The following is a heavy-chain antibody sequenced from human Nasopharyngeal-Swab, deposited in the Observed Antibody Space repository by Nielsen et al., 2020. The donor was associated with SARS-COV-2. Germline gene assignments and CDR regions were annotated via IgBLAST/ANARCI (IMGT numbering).Heavy chain of an antibody. CDR3: ARGGGWFGELLGGYYYYYYMDV. D-gene: IGHD3-10*01. V-gene: IGHV4-31*02. CDR2: IYCSGST. Sequence: WIRQPPGKGLEWIGYIYCSGSTYYNPSLKSRVTISVDTSKNQFSLKLSSVTAADTAVYYCARGGGWFGELLGGYYYYYYMDVWGKGTTVTVSS. J-gene: IGHJ6*03.